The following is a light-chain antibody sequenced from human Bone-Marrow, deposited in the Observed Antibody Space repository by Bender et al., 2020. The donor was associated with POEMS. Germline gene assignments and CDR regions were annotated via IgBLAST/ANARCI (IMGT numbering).Light chain of an antibody. CDR3: NSYTTSSSWV. Sequence: QSALTQPPSTSGSPGQSVTIYCTGTSSDVGRYNFVSWYQQHPGKVPKLIIFEVSKRPSGVSSRFSGSKSGNTASLTISGLQPEDEADYYCNSYTTSSSWVFGGGTKVTVL. J-gene: IGLJ3*02. CDR2: EVS. CDR1: SSDVGRYNF. V-gene: IGLV2-14*01.